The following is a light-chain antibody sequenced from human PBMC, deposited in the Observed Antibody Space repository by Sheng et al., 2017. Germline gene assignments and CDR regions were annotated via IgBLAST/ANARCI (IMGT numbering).Light chain of an antibody. CDR3: AVWDDSLNGPV. J-gene: IGLJ2*01. V-gene: IGLV1-47*02. CDR1: NSNIGNDN. Sequence: QSVLTQPPSASGTPGQRVTISCSGSNSNIGNDNVYWYQQLPGTAPKLLIYNDNQRPSGVPDRFSGSKSGTSASLAISGLRSEDEADYHCAVWDDSLNGPVFGGGTKLIVL. CDR2: NDN.